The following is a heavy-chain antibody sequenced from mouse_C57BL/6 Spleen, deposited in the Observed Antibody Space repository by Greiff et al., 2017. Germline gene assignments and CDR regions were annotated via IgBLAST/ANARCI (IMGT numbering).Heavy chain of an antibody. J-gene: IGHJ4*01. CDR2: IDPSDSYT. D-gene: IGHD3-2*02. CDR1: GYTFTSYW. CDR3: ARGGQLRRGAMDY. V-gene: IGHV1-69*01. Sequence: VKLQQPGAELVMPGASVKLSCKASGYTFTSYWMHWVKQRPGQGLEWIGEIDPSDSYTNYNQKFKGKSTLTVDKSSSTAYMQLSSLTSEDSAVYYCARGGQLRRGAMDYWGQGTSVTVSS.